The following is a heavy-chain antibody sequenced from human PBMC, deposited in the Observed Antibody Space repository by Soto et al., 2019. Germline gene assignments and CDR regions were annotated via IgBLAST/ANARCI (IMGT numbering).Heavy chain of an antibody. CDR3: TTDSLITMKLVRFDY. Sequence: PGGSLRLSCAASGVTFSDAWINWVRQAPGKGLEWVGRIKSKADGGTTDFAAPVKGRFAISRDDSKDMMYMQMNSLKTEDTAVYYCTTDSLITMKLVRFDYWGHGTLVTVSS. D-gene: IGHD3-22*01. CDR2: IKSKADGGTT. CDR1: GVTFSDAW. V-gene: IGHV3-15*07. J-gene: IGHJ4*01.